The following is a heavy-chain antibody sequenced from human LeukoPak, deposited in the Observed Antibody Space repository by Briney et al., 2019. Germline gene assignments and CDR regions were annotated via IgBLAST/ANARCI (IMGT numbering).Heavy chain of an antibody. V-gene: IGHV1-2*02. D-gene: IGHD5-12*01. CDR3: TRGSVAKPDY. CDR1: GYTFTGYY. Sequence: ASVKVSCKASGYTFTGYYMHWVRQAPGQGLEWMGWINPNSGGTNSEQKFQGRVTMTRDTSISTAYMELSSLTSEDTAVYYCTRGSVAKPDYWGQGTLVTVSS. CDR2: INPNSGGT. J-gene: IGHJ4*02.